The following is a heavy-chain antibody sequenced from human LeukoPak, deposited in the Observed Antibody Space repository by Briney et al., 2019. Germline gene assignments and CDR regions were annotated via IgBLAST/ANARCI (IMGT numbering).Heavy chain of an antibody. CDR3: ARDTVFGSWSYFDY. CDR1: GFTVSSNY. CDR2: IYSGGST. Sequence: GGSLRLSCAASGFTVSSNYMSWVRQAPGKGLEWVSVIYSGGSTYYADSVKGRFTISRDNSKNTLYLQMNSLRAEGTAVYYCARDTVFGSWSYFDYWGQGTLVTVSS. J-gene: IGHJ4*02. V-gene: IGHV3-53*01. D-gene: IGHD6-13*01.